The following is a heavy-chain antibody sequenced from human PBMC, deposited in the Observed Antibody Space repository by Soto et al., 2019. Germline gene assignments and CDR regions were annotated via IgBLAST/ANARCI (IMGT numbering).Heavy chain of an antibody. V-gene: IGHV1-69*01. J-gene: IGHJ5*02. CDR3: ARAMRPDRGLLWSWFDP. CDR2: IIPIFGTA. Sequence: QVQLVQSGAEVKKPGSSVKVSCKASGGTFSSYAISWVRQAPGQGLEWMGGIIPIFGTANYAQKFQGRVTSNADESTSTAYMELSSLRAEDTAVYYGARAMRPDRGLLWSWFDPWGQGTLVTVSS. D-gene: IGHD3-10*01. CDR1: GGTFSSYA.